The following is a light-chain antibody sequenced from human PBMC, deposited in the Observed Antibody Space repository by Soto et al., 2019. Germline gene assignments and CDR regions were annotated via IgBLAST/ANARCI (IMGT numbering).Light chain of an antibody. J-gene: IGLJ2*01. V-gene: IGLV2-14*01. CDR2: DVT. CDR1: SSDIGRFNY. Sequence: QSALTQPASVSGSPGQSITISCTGTSSDIGRFNYVSWYQQHPGKAPKLIIYDVTNRPSGVSNRFSGSKSGDTASLTISGLQAEDEADYYCSSYTSSSTDVLFGGGTKLTVL. CDR3: SSYTSSSTDVL.